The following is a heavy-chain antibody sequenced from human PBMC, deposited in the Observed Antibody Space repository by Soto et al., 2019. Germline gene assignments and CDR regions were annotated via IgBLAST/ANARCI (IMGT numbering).Heavy chain of an antibody. D-gene: IGHD3-10*01. V-gene: IGHV3-23*01. CDR1: GFTFKNYA. J-gene: IGHJ4*02. Sequence: EVQLLESGGGLVQPGGSLRLSCAASGFTFKNYAMTWVSQAPGKGLEWVSAISGGGDTTSYPDSVKGRFTVSRDGSKNTLYLQMSSLRAEDTALYYCAKGRGGSGSLTPRVDFWGQGTLVTVSS. CDR2: ISGGGDTT. CDR3: AKGRGGSGSLTPRVDF.